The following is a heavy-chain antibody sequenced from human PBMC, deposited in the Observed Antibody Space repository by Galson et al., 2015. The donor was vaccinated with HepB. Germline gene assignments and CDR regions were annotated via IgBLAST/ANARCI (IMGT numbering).Heavy chain of an antibody. Sequence: SETLSLTCAVYGGSFSDYYWSWIRQPPGKGLEWIGEINHSGSTNDNPSLKSRVTISVDTSKNQFSLKLRSVTAADTAVYYCARLRYSTNDRTFDYWGQGALVTVSS. CDR2: INHSGST. CDR1: GGSFSDYY. V-gene: IGHV4-34*01. CDR3: ARLRYSTNDRTFDY. D-gene: IGHD4-11*01. J-gene: IGHJ4*02.